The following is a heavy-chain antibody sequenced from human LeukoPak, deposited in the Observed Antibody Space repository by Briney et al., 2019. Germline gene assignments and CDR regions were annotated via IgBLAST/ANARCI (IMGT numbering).Heavy chain of an antibody. CDR3: ARSRGAPSHIYYYYGMDV. Sequence: SETLSLTCTVSGGSISSYYWSWIRQPPGKGLEWIGYIYYSGSTNYNPSLKSRVTISVDTSKNQFSLKLSSVTAADTAVYYCARSRGAPSHIYYYYGMDVWGQGTTVTVSS. CDR1: GGSISSYY. J-gene: IGHJ6*02. D-gene: IGHD2-21*01. CDR2: IYYSGST. V-gene: IGHV4-59*01.